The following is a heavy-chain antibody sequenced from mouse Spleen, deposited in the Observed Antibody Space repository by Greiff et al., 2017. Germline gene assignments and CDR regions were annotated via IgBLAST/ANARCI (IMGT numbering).Heavy chain of an antibody. V-gene: IGHV5-9*04. CDR2: ISSGGGNT. Sequence: EVKVVESGGGLVKLGGSLKLSCAASGFTFSSYAMSWVRQTPEKRLEWVATISSGGGNTYYPDSVKGRFTISRDNAKNTLYLQMSSLKSEDTAMYYCARDGYPYFDYWGQGTTLTVSS. CDR3: ARDGYPYFDY. CDR1: GFTFSSYA. J-gene: IGHJ2*01. D-gene: IGHD2-3*01.